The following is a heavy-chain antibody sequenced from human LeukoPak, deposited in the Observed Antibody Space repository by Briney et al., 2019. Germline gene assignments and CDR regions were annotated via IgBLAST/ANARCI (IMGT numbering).Heavy chain of an antibody. CDR2: MYYGANT. D-gene: IGHD3-10*01. J-gene: IGHJ4*02. CDR1: GGSISNSNYY. CDR3: ARRGGTMEHFDY. Sequence: SETLSLTCTVSGGSISNSNYYWGWIRQPPGKGLEWIGSMYYGANTYHNPSLKSRVTISVDTSKNQFSLKLSSVTAADTAVYYCARRGGTMEHFDYWGQGTLVTVSS. V-gene: IGHV4-39*07.